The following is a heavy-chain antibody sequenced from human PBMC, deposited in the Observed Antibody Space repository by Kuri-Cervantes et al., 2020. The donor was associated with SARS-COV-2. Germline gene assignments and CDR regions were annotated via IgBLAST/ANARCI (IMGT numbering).Heavy chain of an antibody. V-gene: IGHV3-30*18. CDR2: ISHDGKNK. D-gene: IGHD2-21*01. CDR1: GINFSRTD. CDR3: AKDRVGVQDF. J-gene: IGHJ4*02. Sequence: GESLKIFCEASGINFSRTDMHWVRQAPGKGLEWVAVISHDGKNKKCIASGKGRFTISRDNSQNTLYLHMKSLRSEDTAMYYCAKDRVGVQDFWGQGTLVTVSS.